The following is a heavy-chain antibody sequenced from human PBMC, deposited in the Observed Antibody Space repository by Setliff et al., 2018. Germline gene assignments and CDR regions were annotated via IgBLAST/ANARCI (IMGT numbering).Heavy chain of an antibody. V-gene: IGHV3-23*01. CDR3: AKDPNGDFVGAFDS. CDR2: IGAGGDYT. D-gene: IGHD2-21*02. Sequence: GGSLRLSCAASGFTFSHFAVTWVRQSPGRRLEWVASIGAGGDYTKYADSVRGRFTIPRDNSKNTIYLQMNSLRAEDTAKYYCAKDPNGDFVGAFDSWGRGTLVTVSS. J-gene: IGHJ5*01. CDR1: GFTFSHFA.